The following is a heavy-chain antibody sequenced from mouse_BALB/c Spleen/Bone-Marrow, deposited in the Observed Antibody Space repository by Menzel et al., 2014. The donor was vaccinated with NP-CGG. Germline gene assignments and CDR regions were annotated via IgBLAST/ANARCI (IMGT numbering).Heavy chain of an antibody. V-gene: IGHV1S127*01. D-gene: IGHD2-4*01. Sequence: VKLVESGAELVKPGASVKMSCKASGYTFTSYWTHWVKQRPGQGLEWIGVIDPSDSYTSYNQKFKGKATLTVDTSSSTAYMQLSSLTSEDSAVYYCTRGDYDWYFDVWGAGTTVTASS. J-gene: IGHJ1*01. CDR3: TRGDYDWYFDV. CDR2: IDPSDSYT. CDR1: GYTFTSYW.